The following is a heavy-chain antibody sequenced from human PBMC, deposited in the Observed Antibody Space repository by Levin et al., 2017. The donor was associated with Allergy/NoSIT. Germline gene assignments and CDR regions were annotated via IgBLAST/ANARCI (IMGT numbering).Heavy chain of an antibody. CDR1: GFTVSSNY. J-gene: IGHJ3*02. Sequence: GGSLRLSCAASGFTVSSNYMSWVRQAPGKGLEWVSVIYSGGSTYYADSVKGRFTISRDNSKNTLYLQMNSLRAEDTAVYYCAREARKQWLVPASFDIWGQGTMVTVSS. D-gene: IGHD6-19*01. CDR3: AREARKQWLVPASFDI. V-gene: IGHV3-53*01. CDR2: IYSGGST.